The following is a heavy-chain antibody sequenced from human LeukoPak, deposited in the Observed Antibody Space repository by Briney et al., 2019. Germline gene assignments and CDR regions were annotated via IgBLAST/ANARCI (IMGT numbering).Heavy chain of an antibody. J-gene: IGHJ4*02. CDR3: AKDEEQWLVRSLDF. D-gene: IGHD6-19*01. V-gene: IGHV3-53*01. CDR1: GFSVSNTY. Sequence: GGSLRLSCAASGFSVSNTYMSWVRQAPGKGLEWVSIIYSGGNTYYADSVKGRFTISRDNSKNTLYLQMNSLRVDDTAVYYCAKDEEQWLVRSLDFWGQGTLVTVSS. CDR2: IYSGGNT.